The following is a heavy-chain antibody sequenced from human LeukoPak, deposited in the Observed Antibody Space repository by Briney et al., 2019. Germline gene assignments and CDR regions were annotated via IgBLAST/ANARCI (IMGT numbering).Heavy chain of an antibody. V-gene: IGHV3-53*01. Sequence: GGSLRLSCAASGFTVSSNYMSWVRQAPGKGLEWVSVIYSGGSTYYADSVKGRFTISRDNSKNTLYLQMNSLRAEDTAVYYCAKDRVATMSAFDIWGQGTMVTVSS. D-gene: IGHD5-12*01. CDR2: IYSGGST. J-gene: IGHJ3*02. CDR3: AKDRVATMSAFDI. CDR1: GFTVSSNY.